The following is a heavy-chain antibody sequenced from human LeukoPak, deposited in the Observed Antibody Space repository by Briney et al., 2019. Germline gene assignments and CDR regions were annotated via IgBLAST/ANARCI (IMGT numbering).Heavy chain of an antibody. CDR1: GGTFSSYA. CDR3: ARSQRLGELSPVGY. CDR2: IIPIFGTA. D-gene: IGHD3-16*02. Sequence: GASVKVSCKASGGTFSSYAISWVRQAPGQGLEWMGGIIPIFGTANYAQKFQGRVTMTRDTSTSTVYMELSSLRSEDTAVYYCARSQRLGELSPVGYWGQGTLVTVSS. V-gene: IGHV1-69*05. J-gene: IGHJ4*02.